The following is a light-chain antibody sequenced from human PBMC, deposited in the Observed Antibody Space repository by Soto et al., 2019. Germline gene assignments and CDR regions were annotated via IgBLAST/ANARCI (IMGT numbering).Light chain of an antibody. J-gene: IGKJ5*01. CDR3: QQRSNWPSIT. CDR1: QSISSN. CDR2: GAS. V-gene: IGKV3-11*01. Sequence: EIMMTQSPATLSVSPGERATLSCRASQSISSNLAWYQQKPGQAPRLLIYGASNRATGIPDRFSGSGSGTDFTLTISSLEPEDFAVYYCQQRSNWPSITFGQGTRLEIK.